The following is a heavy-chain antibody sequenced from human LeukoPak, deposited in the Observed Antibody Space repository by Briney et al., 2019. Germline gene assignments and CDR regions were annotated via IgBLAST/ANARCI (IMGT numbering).Heavy chain of an antibody. Sequence: GGSLRLSCAASGFTFSSYEMNWVREAPGRGLEWVSYISSSGSTIYYADSVKGRFTISRDNAKNSLYLQMNSLRAEDTAVYYCAELGITMIGGVWGKGTTVTISS. CDR2: ISSSGSTI. J-gene: IGHJ6*04. CDR3: AELGITMIGGV. V-gene: IGHV3-48*03. CDR1: GFTFSSYE. D-gene: IGHD3-10*02.